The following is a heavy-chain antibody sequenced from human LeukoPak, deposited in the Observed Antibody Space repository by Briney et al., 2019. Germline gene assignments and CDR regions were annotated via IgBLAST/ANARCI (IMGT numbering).Heavy chain of an antibody. CDR1: GFSFSDYN. CDR2: ITTSSTYI. J-gene: IGHJ4*02. Sequence: GGSLRLSCAASGFSFSDYNMNWVRQAPGKALEWVSSITTSSTYIYYGDSVKGRFTISRDNAKNSLYLQMNSLRAEDTAVYYCARHRTASDYWGQGTLVTVSS. V-gene: IGHV3-21*01. CDR3: ARHRTASDY. D-gene: IGHD3-16*02.